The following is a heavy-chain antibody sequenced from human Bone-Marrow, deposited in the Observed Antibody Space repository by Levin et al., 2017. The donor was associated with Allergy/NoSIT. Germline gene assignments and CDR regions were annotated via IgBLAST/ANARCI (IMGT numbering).Heavy chain of an antibody. J-gene: IGHJ2*01. Sequence: PSQTLSLTCAVSGGSISSGGYSWSWIRQPPGKGLEWIGYIYHSGSTYYNPSLKSRVTISVDRSKNQFSLKLSSVTAADTAVYYCASRARDYYDSSGYYSWYFDLWGRGTLVTVSS. CDR3: ASRARDYYDSSGYYSWYFDL. D-gene: IGHD3-22*01. CDR2: IYHSGST. CDR1: GGSISSGGYS. V-gene: IGHV4-30-2*01.